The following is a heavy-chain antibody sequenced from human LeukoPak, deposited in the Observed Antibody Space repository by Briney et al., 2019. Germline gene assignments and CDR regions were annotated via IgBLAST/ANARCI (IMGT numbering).Heavy chain of an antibody. V-gene: IGHV3-23*01. D-gene: IGHD1-26*01. CDR3: AKDVGKWESLHFFNY. Sequence: GGSLRLSCAASGFTFSSYWMNWARQAPGKGLEWISGISGSGASTYYADSVKGRFTISRDDSRNTLYLQMNSLRGDDTAVYYCAKDVGKWESLHFFNYWGQGTLVTVSS. CDR1: GFTFSSYW. J-gene: IGHJ4*02. CDR2: ISGSGAST.